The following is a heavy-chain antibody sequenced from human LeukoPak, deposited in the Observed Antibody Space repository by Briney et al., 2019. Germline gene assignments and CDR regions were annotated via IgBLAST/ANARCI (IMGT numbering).Heavy chain of an antibody. V-gene: IGHV4-59*01. CDR1: GGSISSYY. CDR3: ASEMATNLFDY. D-gene: IGHD5-24*01. J-gene: IGHJ4*02. CDR2: IYYSGST. Sequence: PSETLSLTCTVSGGSISSYYWSWLRQPPGKVLEWIGYIYYSGSTNYNPSLKSRVTISVDTSKNQFSLKLSSVTAADTAVYYCASEMATNLFDYWGQGTLVTVSS.